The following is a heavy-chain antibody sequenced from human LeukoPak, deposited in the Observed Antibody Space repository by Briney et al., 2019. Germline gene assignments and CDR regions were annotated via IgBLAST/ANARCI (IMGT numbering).Heavy chain of an antibody. J-gene: IGHJ4*02. CDR3: ARDKRLRTLVVVLDY. CDR2: IKEDGREK. Sequence: AGGSLRLSCATSGFTFSSSWMSWVRQAPGKGLECVANIKEDGREKYYVDSVKGRFTISRDNAKNSLYLQMSSLRAEDTAVYYCARDKRLRTLVVVLDYWGQGTLVTVSS. V-gene: IGHV3-7*01. D-gene: IGHD3-22*01. CDR1: GFTFSSSW.